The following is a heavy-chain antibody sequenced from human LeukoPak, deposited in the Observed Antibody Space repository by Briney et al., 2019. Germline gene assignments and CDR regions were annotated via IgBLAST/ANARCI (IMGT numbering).Heavy chain of an antibody. CDR3: AKEIFGMIVVVGSFDY. J-gene: IGHJ4*02. CDR2: IYGDGSFT. Sequence: GGSLRLSCAASGFTFSNFWMHWVRQAPGKGLVWVALIYGDGSFTRYADSVKGRFTISRDNAKNTVYLQMNSLRVEDTAVYYCAKEIFGMIVVVGSFDYWGQGTLVTVSS. V-gene: IGHV3-74*01. CDR1: GFTFSNFW. D-gene: IGHD3-22*01.